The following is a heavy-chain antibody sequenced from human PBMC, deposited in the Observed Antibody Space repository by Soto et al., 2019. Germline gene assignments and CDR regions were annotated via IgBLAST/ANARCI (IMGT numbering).Heavy chain of an antibody. J-gene: IGHJ4*02. Sequence: QVHLQESGPGLVKPSQTLSLNCTVSGGSVSSGDYYWTWIRQHPGKGLEWIGYISYTGSTYYNPSIDSRFSISVDTSRTHFSLRLNSVTAADTAVYYCATTGGYGTPGDYWGQGTLVTVSS. V-gene: IGHV4-31*03. CDR3: ATTGGYGTPGDY. CDR2: ISYTGST. CDR1: GGSVSSGDYY. D-gene: IGHD5-12*01.